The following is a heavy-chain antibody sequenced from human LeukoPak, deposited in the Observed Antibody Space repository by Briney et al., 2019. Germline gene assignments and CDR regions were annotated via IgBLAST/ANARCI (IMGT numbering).Heavy chain of an antibody. Sequence: SETLSLTCTVSGGSISSSSYYWGWIRQPPGKGLEWIGSIYYSGSTYYNPSLKSRVTISVDTSKNQFSLKLSSVTAADTAVYYCARGQLGSGMDDPWGQGTLVTVSS. D-gene: IGHD3-10*01. CDR1: GGSISSSSYY. J-gene: IGHJ5*02. CDR2: IYYSGST. V-gene: IGHV4-39*01. CDR3: ARGQLGSGMDDP.